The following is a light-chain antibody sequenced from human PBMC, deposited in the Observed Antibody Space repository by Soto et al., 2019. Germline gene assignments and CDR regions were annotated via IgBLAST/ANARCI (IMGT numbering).Light chain of an antibody. V-gene: IGLV2-14*01. CDR2: EVT. CDR3: SSYTRNTTPVV. Sequence: QSALTQPASVSGSPGQSITISCTGTSGDIGSYNRVSWYQQHPGKAPKLIIYEVTDRPSGVSNRFSGSKSGNTASLTISGLLAEDEADYYCSSYTRNTTPVVFGGGTKLTVL. CDR1: SGDIGSYNR. J-gene: IGLJ2*01.